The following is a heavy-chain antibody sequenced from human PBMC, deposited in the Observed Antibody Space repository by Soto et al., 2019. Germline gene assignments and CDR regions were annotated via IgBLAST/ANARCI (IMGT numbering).Heavy chain of an antibody. Sequence: SVKVSCKASGGTFSSYAISWVRQAPGQGLEWMGGIIPIFGTANYAQKFQGRVTITADESTSTAYMELSSLRSEDTAMYYCARQQVTFELRYYYGMDVWGQGTTVTVSS. CDR3: ARQQVTFELRYYYGMDV. J-gene: IGHJ6*02. CDR2: IIPIFGTA. CDR1: GGTFSSYA. D-gene: IGHD4-4*01. V-gene: IGHV1-69*13.